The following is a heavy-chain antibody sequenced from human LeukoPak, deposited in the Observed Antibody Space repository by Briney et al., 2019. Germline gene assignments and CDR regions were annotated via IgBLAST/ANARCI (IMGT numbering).Heavy chain of an antibody. Sequence: PGGSLRLSCAASGFTFSSYSMNWFRQAPGKGLEWVSTMSGDATSTYYADSVKGRFTISRDNSKNTLYLQMNSLRAEDTAVYYCAKRTSGSSWYSSDYWGQGTLVTVSS. CDR3: AKRTSGSSWYSSDY. V-gene: IGHV3-23*01. CDR2: MSGDATST. D-gene: IGHD6-13*01. CDR1: GFTFSSYS. J-gene: IGHJ4*02.